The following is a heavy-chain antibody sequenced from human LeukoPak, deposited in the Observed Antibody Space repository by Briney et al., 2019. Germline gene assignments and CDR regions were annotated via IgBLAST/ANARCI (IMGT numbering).Heavy chain of an antibody. V-gene: IGHV4-59*08. D-gene: IGHD5-24*01. CDR3: ARHERDASLDHALDI. CDR2: IYYSGTT. Sequence: SETLSLTCTVSGGSISSYYWSWIRQAPGKGLEWIGYIYYSGTTSYNPSLKSRVTILVDTSKNQFSLKLSSVTAADTAVYYCARHERDASLDHALDIWGQGTVVTVSP. CDR1: GGSISSYY. J-gene: IGHJ3*02.